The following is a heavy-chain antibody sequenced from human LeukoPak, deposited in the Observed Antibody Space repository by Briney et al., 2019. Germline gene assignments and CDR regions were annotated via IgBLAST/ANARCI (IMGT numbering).Heavy chain of an antibody. D-gene: IGHD3-10*01. CDR1: GFTFSSYW. CDR2: INSDGSST. J-gene: IGHJ4*02. CDR3: AREYYGSGYDY. Sequence: GGSLRLSCAASGFTFSSYWMHWVRQAPGKGLVWVSRINSDGSSTSYADSVKGRFTISRGNAKNTLYLQMNSLRAEDTAVYYCAREYYGSGYDYWGQGTLVTVSS. V-gene: IGHV3-74*01.